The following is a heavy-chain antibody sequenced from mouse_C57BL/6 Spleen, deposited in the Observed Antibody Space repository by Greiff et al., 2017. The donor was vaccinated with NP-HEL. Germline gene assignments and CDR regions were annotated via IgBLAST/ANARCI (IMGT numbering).Heavy chain of an antibody. CDR2: IRNKANGYTT. Sequence: EVMLVESGGGLVQPGGSLSLSCAASGFTFTDYYMSWVRQPPGKALEWLGFIRNKANGYTTEYSASVKGRFTISRDNSQSILYPQMNALRAEDSATYYCARYHSNPYYAMDYWGQGASVTVSS. CDR3: ARYHSNPYYAMDY. J-gene: IGHJ4*01. D-gene: IGHD2-5*01. CDR1: GFTFTDYY. V-gene: IGHV7-3*01.